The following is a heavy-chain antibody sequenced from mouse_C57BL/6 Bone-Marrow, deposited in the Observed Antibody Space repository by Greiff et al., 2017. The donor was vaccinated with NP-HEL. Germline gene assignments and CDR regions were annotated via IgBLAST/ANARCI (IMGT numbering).Heavy chain of an antibody. J-gene: IGHJ4*01. CDR3: ARGDYASNRFASALDN. CDR2: IYPGDGDT. V-gene: IGHV1-80*01. CDR1: GYAFSSYW. Sequence: QVQLQQSGAELVKPGASVKISCKASGYAFSSYWMNWVKERPGKGLEWIGQIYPGDGDTKYNGKFKGKATLTADKSSSTAYMQVSSLTSEDSAVYFCARGDYASNRFASALDNWGQGTSLTVSS. D-gene: IGHD1-1*01.